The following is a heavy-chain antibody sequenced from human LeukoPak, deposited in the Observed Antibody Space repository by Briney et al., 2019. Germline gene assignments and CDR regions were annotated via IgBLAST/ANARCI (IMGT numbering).Heavy chain of an antibody. CDR2: INHSGST. Sequence: SETLSLTCAVYGGSFSGYYWSWIRQPPGKGLEWIGEINHSGSTNYNPSLKSRVTISVDTSKNQFSLKLSSVTAADTAVYYCARGHGQLLPFDYWGQGTLVTVSS. V-gene: IGHV4-34*01. CDR1: GGSFSGYY. D-gene: IGHD2-2*01. CDR3: ARGHGQLLPFDY. J-gene: IGHJ4*02.